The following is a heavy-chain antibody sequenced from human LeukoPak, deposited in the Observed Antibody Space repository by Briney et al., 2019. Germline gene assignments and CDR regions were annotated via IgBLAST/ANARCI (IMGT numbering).Heavy chain of an antibody. CDR1: GVSQPWCKW. V-gene: IGHV4-4*02. J-gene: IGHJ4*02. Sequence: PSETLLLTYVFSGVSQPWCKWWSWVRQFPEKGLEWIGEIYHSGATNYNPSLKSRVTMSVDKSKNQFSLNLTSVTAADTAVYYCACGSHAVTTPFDYWGQGTLVTVSS. D-gene: IGHD3-16*01. CDR3: ACGSHAVTTPFDY. CDR2: IYHSGAT.